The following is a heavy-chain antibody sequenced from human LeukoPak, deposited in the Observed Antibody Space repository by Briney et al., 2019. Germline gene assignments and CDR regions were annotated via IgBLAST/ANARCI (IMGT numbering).Heavy chain of an antibody. CDR3: ARDEGLLNWFDP. V-gene: IGHV1-18*01. D-gene: IGHD1-26*01. CDR2: ISTYNGNT. CDR1: GYTFTSHG. Sequence: ASVKVSCKGSGYTFTSHGISWVRQAPGQGLEWMGWISTYNGNTNYAQKFQGRVTITADESTSTAYMELSSLRSEDTAVYYCARDEGLLNWFDPWGQGTLVTVSS. J-gene: IGHJ5*02.